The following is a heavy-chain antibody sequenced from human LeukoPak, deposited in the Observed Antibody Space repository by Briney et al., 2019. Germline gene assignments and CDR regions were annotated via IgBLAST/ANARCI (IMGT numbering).Heavy chain of an antibody. V-gene: IGHV3-30*18. CDR2: IPYDGFNP. CDR1: GLTFSNYG. D-gene: IGHD6-19*01. J-gene: IGHJ4*02. CDR3: AKVKEMYSSGSYYFDY. Sequence: GKSLRLSCAASGLTFSNYGMHWVRQAPGKGLEWGAVIPYDGFNPYYADSVKGRFTISRDNSKNTLWLQLDSLSAGDTAVYYCAKVKEMYSSGSYYFDYWGQGTLVTVSS.